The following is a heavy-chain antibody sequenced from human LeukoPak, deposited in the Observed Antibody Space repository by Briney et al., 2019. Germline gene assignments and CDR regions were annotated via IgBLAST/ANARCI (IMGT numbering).Heavy chain of an antibody. J-gene: IGHJ5*02. CDR3: ARGPRGYSYGPKRGWFDP. CDR2: INHSGST. V-gene: IGHV4-34*01. CDR1: GGSFSGYY. Sequence: SETLPLTCAVYGGSFSGYYWSWIRQPPGKGLEWIGEINHSGSTNYNPSLKSRVTISVDTSKNQFSLKLSSVTAADTAVYYCARGPRGYSYGPKRGWFDPWGQGTLVTVSS. D-gene: IGHD5-18*01.